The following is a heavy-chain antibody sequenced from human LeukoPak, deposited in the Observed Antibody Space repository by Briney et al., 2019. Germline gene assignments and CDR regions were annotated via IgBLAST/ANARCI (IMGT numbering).Heavy chain of an antibody. V-gene: IGHV3-21*01. CDR2: ISSSSSYI. J-gene: IGHJ5*02. Sequence: NPGGSLRLSCAASGFTFSSYSMNWVRQAPGKGLDWVSSISSSSSYIYYADSVKGRFTISRDNAKNSLYLQMNSLRAEDTAVYYCAREIETYYDFWSGYPNWFDPWGQGTLVTVSS. D-gene: IGHD3-3*01. CDR3: AREIETYYDFWSGYPNWFDP. CDR1: GFTFSSYS.